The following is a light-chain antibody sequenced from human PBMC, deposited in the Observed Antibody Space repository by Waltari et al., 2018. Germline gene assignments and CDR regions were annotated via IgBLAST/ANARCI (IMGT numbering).Light chain of an antibody. J-gene: IGKJ2*02. V-gene: IGKV1-39*01. Sequence: DIQMTQSPSSLSASVGDRVTITCRASQSISSYLNWYQQKPGKAPKLLIYAASSLQSGVPSMFSGSGSGTDFTLTISSLQPEDFATYYCQQSYSTPCTFGQRTKLEIK. CDR2: AAS. CDR1: QSISSY. CDR3: QQSYSTPCT.